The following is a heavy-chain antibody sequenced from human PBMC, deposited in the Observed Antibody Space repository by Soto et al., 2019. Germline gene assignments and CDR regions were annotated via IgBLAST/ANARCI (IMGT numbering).Heavy chain of an antibody. V-gene: IGHV3-15*01. CDR2: IKSKTDGGTT. D-gene: IGHD3-16*02. Sequence: EVQLVESGGGLVKPGGSLRVSCAASGFSISDSWMSWVRQAPGKGLEWVARIKSKTDGGTTDYAAPVTGRFTISRDDSKNTPSLQMNSLKTEDTALYYCTTYDYIRGNYRVRWAYWGLGTMVTVSS. CDR3: TTYDYIRGNYRVRWAY. J-gene: IGHJ4*02. CDR1: GFSISDSW.